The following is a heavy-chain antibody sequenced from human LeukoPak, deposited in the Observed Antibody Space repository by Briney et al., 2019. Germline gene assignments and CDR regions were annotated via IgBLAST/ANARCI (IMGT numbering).Heavy chain of an antibody. D-gene: IGHD5-24*01. V-gene: IGHV3-21*05. CDR1: GFTFTTYN. CDR2: ITSSGTYI. Sequence: GGALRLSCAASGFTFTTYNMNWVRQAPGKEMEWVSYITSSGTYIFYADSVRGGFSISRENAKNSLYMQMGSLGPEETAVYDRARDPYNGNYGNHYYYYMDVWGKGTTVTISS. J-gene: IGHJ6*03. CDR3: ARDPYNGNYGNHYYYYMDV.